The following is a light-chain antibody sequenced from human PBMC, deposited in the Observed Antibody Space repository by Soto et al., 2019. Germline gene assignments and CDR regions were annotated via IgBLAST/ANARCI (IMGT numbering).Light chain of an antibody. CDR2: EVS. CDR3: NSYTNTAARV. Sequence: QSVLTQPASVSGSPGQSITISCTGTSSDVGAHTFVSWYQQHPGKAPKLMIYEVSNRPSGVSDRFSGSKSGNTASLTISGLQAEDEADYYCNSYTNTAARVFGTGTKVTVL. V-gene: IGLV2-14*01. CDR1: SSDVGAHTF. J-gene: IGLJ1*01.